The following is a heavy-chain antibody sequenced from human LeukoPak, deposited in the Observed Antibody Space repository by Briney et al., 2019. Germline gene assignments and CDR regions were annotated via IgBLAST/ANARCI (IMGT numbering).Heavy chain of an antibody. V-gene: IGHV4-34*01. J-gene: IGHJ5*02. CDR3: ASGARGYSYGYKRPWFDP. Sequence: SGTLSLTCAVYGGSFSGYYWSWIRQAPGKGLEWIGETNHSGSTNYNPSLKGRVTISVDTSKNQFSLKLSSVTAADTAVYYCASGARGYSYGYKRPWFDPWGQGTLVTVSS. CDR1: GGSFSGYY. CDR2: TNHSGST. D-gene: IGHD5-18*01.